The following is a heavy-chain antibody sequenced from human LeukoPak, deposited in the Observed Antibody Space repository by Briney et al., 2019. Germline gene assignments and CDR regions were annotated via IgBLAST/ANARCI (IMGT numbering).Heavy chain of an antibody. CDR3: ARERGNGGSSFVLDY. J-gene: IGHJ4*02. Sequence: SETLSLTCTVSGGSISSSSYYWGWIRQPPGKGLEWIGSIYYSGSTYYNPSLKSRVTISVDTSKNQFSLKLSSMTAADTAMYYCARERGNGGSSFVLDYWGQGTLVTVSS. D-gene: IGHD6-6*01. CDR2: IYYSGST. V-gene: IGHV4-39*07. CDR1: GGSISSSSYY.